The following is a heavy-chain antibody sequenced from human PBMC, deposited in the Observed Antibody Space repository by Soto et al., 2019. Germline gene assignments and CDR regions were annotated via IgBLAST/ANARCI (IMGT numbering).Heavy chain of an antibody. CDR1: GGSISSSSYY. V-gene: IGHV4-39*01. CDR3: ASQYQLLYGGGYYYYGMDV. Sequence: SETLSLTCTVSGGSISSSSYYWGWIRQPPGKGLEWIGSIYYSGSTYYNPSLKSRVTISVDTSKNQFSLKLSSVTAADTAVYYCASQYQLLYGGGYYYYGMDVWGKETTVTVSS. J-gene: IGHJ6*04. D-gene: IGHD2-2*02. CDR2: IYYSGST.